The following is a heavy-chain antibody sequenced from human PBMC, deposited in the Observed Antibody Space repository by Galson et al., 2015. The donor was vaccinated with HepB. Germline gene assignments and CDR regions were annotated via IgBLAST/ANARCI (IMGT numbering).Heavy chain of an antibody. CDR3: ARGYDYVWGSYIYGMDV. D-gene: IGHD3-16*01. CDR2: IIPIFGTA. J-gene: IGHJ6*02. V-gene: IGHV1-69*13. CDR1: GGTFSSYA. Sequence: SVKVSCKASGGTFSSYAISWVRQAPGQGLEWMGGIIPIFGTANYAQKFQGRVTITADESTSTAYMELSSLRSEDTAVYYCARGYDYVWGSYIYGMDVWGQGTTVTVSS.